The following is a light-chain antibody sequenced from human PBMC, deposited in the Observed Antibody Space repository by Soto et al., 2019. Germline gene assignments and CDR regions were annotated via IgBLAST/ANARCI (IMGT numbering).Light chain of an antibody. CDR2: DVT. J-gene: IGLJ1*01. CDR1: SSDVGGYDY. CDR3: SSYAGSNNFEV. V-gene: IGLV2-8*01. Sequence: QSALTQPPSASGSPGQSVTISCTGTSSDVGGYDYVSWYQQHPGKAPKLIIYDVTKRPSGVPDRFFGSKSGNTASLTVSGLQAEDEADYCCSSYAGSNNFEVFGTGTKLTVL.